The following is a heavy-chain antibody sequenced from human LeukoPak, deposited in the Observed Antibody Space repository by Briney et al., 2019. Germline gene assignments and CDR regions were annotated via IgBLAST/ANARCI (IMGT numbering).Heavy chain of an antibody. V-gene: IGHV1-18*01. Sequence: ASVKVSCKASGYTFTSYGISWVRQAPGQGLEWMGWISAYNGNTNYAQKLQGGVTMTTDTSTSTAYMELRSLGSDDTAVYYCAREGYCSGGSCYLTSFDYWGQGTMVTVSS. CDR1: GYTFTSYG. D-gene: IGHD2-15*01. CDR3: AREGYCSGGSCYLTSFDY. CDR2: ISAYNGNT. J-gene: IGHJ4*02.